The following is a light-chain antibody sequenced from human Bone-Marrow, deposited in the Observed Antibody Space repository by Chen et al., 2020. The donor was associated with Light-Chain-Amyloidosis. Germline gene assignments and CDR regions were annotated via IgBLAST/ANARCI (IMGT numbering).Light chain of an antibody. CDR1: SSDVGGYDY. CDR2: DVS. V-gene: IGLV2-14*03. CDR3: HSYTGTTRHVV. Sequence: QSVLTQPASVSGPLGQSITISCTGTSSDVGGYDYVPWFQHHPGKAPQLMIYDVSLRPSGVSDRFSGSKSGNTASLTISGLQAEDEADYYCHSYTGTTRHVVFGGGTKLTVL. J-gene: IGLJ2*01.